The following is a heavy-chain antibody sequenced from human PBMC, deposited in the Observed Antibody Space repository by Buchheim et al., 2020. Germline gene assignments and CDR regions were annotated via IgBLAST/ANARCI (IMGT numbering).Heavy chain of an antibody. CDR1: GFTFSNSA. CDR2: VSGSGDRT. V-gene: IGHV3-23*01. CDR3: AKSASGSYSRPFDY. J-gene: IGHJ4*02. D-gene: IGHD1-26*01. Sequence: EVQLLESGGGLVQPGGSLRLSCAASGFTFSNSAMSWVRQAPGKGLEWVSAVSGSGDRTYYADSVKGRFTLSSDNSKNKLYLQMNSLRAEDTAVYYCAKSASGSYSRPFDYWGQGTL.